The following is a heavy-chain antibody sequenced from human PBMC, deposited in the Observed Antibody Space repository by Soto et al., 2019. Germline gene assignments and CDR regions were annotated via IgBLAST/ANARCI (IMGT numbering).Heavy chain of an antibody. V-gene: IGHV3-23*01. CDR2: ISGSGGST. D-gene: IGHD6-19*01. CDR1: GFTFSSYA. Sequence: EVQLLESGGGLVQPGGSLRLSCAASGFTFSSYAMSWVRQAPGKGLEWVSAISGSGGSTYYADSVKGRFTISRDNSKNTLDLQMNSLGAEETAVYYCAKGGQWLVGFFDYWGQGTLVTVSS. J-gene: IGHJ4*02. CDR3: AKGGQWLVGFFDY.